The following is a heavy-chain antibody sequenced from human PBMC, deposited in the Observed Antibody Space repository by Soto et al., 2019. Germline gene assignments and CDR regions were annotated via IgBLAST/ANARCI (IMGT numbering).Heavy chain of an antibody. V-gene: IGHV1-69*02. CDR3: ARVQGWNYPFDY. D-gene: IGHD1-7*01. Sequence: SVKVSCKASGGTFSSYTISWVRKAPGQGLEWMGRIIPILGIANYAQKFQGRVTITADKSTSTAYMELSSLRSEDTAVYYCARVQGWNYPFDYWGQGTLVTVSS. CDR2: IIPILGIA. J-gene: IGHJ4*02. CDR1: GGTFSSYT.